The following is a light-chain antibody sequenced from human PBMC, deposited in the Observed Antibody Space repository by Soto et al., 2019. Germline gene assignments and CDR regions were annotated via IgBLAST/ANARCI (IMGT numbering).Light chain of an antibody. CDR1: SSKIGNNY. CDR3: GTWDSSLSAGLLYV. CDR2: DNN. V-gene: IGLV1-51*01. J-gene: IGLJ1*01. Sequence: QSVLTQPPSGSAAPGQKVTISCSGSSSKIGNNYVSWYQQLPGTAPKFLIYDNNKRPSGIPDRFSCSKSGTSATLGITGLQTGDEADYYCGTWDSSLSAGLLYVFGTATKVTV.